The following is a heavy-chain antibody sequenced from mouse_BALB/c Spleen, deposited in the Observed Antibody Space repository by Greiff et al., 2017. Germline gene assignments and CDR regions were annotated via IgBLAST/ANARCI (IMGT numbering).Heavy chain of an antibody. CDR3: ARGTLIDYYGAGAMAY. Sequence: VQLQQSGAELVKPGASVKLSCTASGFNIKDTYMHWVKQRPEQGLEWIGRIDPANGNTKYDPKFQGKATITADTSSNTAYLQVSSLTSEDTAVYYGARGTLIDYYGAGAMAYWGQGTSVTVSA. J-gene: IGHJ4*01. D-gene: IGHD1-2*01. CDR2: IDPANGNT. CDR1: GFNIKDTY. V-gene: IGHV14-3*02.